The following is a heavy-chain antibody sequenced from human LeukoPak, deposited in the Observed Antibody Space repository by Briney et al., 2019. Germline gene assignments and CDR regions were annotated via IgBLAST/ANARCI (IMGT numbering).Heavy chain of an antibody. CDR2: IKYDGTVV. Sequence: GGSLRLSCAASGFTFSSYWMSWVRQAPGKGLEWVATIKYDGTVVNVVDSVKGRFTISRDNAKHSLFLQMNSLRAEDTAVYYCASLLGTVTIFDNWGQGTLVTVSS. D-gene: IGHD3-16*01. V-gene: IGHV3-7*01. J-gene: IGHJ4*02. CDR3: ASLLGTVTIFDN. CDR1: GFTFSSYW.